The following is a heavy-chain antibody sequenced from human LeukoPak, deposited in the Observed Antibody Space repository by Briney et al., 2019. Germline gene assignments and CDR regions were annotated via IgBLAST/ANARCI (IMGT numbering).Heavy chain of an antibody. J-gene: IGHJ4*02. D-gene: IGHD3-16*01. CDR1: GFTTSDNY. Sequence: GGSLRLSCAASGFTTSDNYITWVRQAPGKGLQWVSVIYSGGRTNYADSVKGRFSMSRDKSNGTVYLQLNSLRTEDTAVYFCARVPFTASLGDYFDYWGQGALVTVSS. CDR2: IYSGGRT. CDR3: ARVPFTASLGDYFDY. V-gene: IGHV3-66*01.